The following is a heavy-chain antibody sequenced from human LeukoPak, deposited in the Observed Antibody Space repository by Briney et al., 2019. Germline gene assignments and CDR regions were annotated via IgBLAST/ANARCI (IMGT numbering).Heavy chain of an antibody. V-gene: IGHV4-38-2*02. CDR2: IYHSGST. CDR1: GYSISSGYY. CDR3: ARDRVYDSSGYPNWFDP. Sequence: PSETLSLTCTVSGYSISSGYYWGWIRQPPGKGLEWIGSIYHSGSTYYNPSLKSRVTISVDTSKNQFSLKLSSVTAADTAVYYCARDRVYDSSGYPNWFDPWGQGTLVTVSS. D-gene: IGHD3-22*01. J-gene: IGHJ5*02.